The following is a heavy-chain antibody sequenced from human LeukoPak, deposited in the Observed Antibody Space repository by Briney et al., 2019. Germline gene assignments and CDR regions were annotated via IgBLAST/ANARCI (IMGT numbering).Heavy chain of an antibody. CDR2: IYPGDSDT. CDR3: ARLDYDILTGYLMPTYFDY. CDR1: GYSFTSYW. V-gene: IGHV5-51*01. Sequence: GESLKISCKGSGYSFTSYWIGWVRQMPGKGLEWMGIIYPGDSDTRYSPSFQGQVTISADKSISTAYLQWSSLKASDTAMYYCARLDYDILTGYLMPTYFDYWGQGTLVTVSS. J-gene: IGHJ4*02. D-gene: IGHD3-9*01.